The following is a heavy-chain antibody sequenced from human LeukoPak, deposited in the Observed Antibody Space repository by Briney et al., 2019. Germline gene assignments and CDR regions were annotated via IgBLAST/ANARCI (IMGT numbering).Heavy chain of an antibody. Sequence: GGSLRLSCAASGFTFSSYAMSWVRQAPGKGLEWVSAISGSGGSTYYADSVEGRFTISRDNSKNTLYLQMNSLRAEDTAVYYCAKDLYCSSTSCYGWGQGTLVTVSS. CDR3: AKDLYCSSTSCYG. CDR2: ISGSGGST. J-gene: IGHJ4*02. CDR1: GFTFSSYA. V-gene: IGHV3-23*01. D-gene: IGHD2-2*01.